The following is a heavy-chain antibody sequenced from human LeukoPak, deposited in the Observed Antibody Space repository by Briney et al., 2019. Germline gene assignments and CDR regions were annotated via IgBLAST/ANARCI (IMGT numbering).Heavy chain of an antibody. CDR1: GYTFTCYY. Sequence: ASVKVSCKASGYTFTCYYMHWVRQAPGQGLEWMGWINPNSGGTNYAQKFQGRVTMTRDTSISTAYMELSRLRSDDTAVYYCARGGLSITMVRGVTLDDAFDIWGQGTMVTVSS. CDR2: INPNSGGT. D-gene: IGHD3-10*01. V-gene: IGHV1-2*02. J-gene: IGHJ3*02. CDR3: ARGGLSITMVRGVTLDDAFDI.